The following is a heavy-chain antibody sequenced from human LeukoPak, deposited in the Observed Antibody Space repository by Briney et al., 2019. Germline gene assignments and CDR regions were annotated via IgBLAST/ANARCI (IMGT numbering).Heavy chain of an antibody. CDR1: GGSISSGGYY. Sequence: SQTLSLTCTVSGGSISSGGYYWSWIRQHPGKGLEWIGYIYYSGGTYYNPSLKSRVTISVDTSKNQFSLRLSSVTAADTAVYYCARDLVTVTKGFDIWGQGTMVSVSS. CDR3: ARDLVTVTKGFDI. D-gene: IGHD4-17*01. J-gene: IGHJ3*02. V-gene: IGHV4-31*03. CDR2: IYYSGGT.